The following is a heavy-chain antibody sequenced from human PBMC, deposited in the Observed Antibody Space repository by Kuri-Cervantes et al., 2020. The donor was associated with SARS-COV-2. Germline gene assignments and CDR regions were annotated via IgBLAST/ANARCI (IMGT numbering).Heavy chain of an antibody. V-gene: IGHV1-18*01. D-gene: IGHD1-1*01. Sequence: ASVNVSCKASGGTFSTYAISRVRQAPGQGLEWMGWISAYNGNTNYAQMLQGRVTMTTDTSTSTAYMELRSLRSDATAVYYCAGGPNERKYYFDYWGQGTLVTVSS. J-gene: IGHJ4*02. CDR3: AGGPNERKYYFDY. CDR1: GGTFSTYA. CDR2: ISAYNGNT.